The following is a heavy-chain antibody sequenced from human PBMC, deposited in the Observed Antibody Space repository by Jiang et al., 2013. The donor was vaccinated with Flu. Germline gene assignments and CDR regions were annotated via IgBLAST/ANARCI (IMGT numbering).Heavy chain of an antibody. Sequence: GAEVKKPGESLRISCQGSGYSFFNYWINWVRQVPGKGLEWVGRIDPTDSYTNYSPSFQGHVTISVDPSISTAYLQWTSLRASDTAIYYCARYAALAKEASDYWGQGTLVTVSS. CDR2: IDPTDSYT. V-gene: IGHV5-10-1*01. J-gene: IGHJ4*02. D-gene: IGHD6-13*01. CDR3: ARYAALAKEASDY. CDR1: GYSFFNYW.